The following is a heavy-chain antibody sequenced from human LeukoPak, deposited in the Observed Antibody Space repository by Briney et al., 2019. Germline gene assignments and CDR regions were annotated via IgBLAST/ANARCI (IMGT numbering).Heavy chain of an antibody. CDR3: AKSGYNRFDY. Sequence: GGSLRLSCAASGFTFSSSAMSWVRQAPGKGLEWVSSISGSGSGGSTYYADSVKGQFTISRDNSKNTLYLQMNSLIAEDTAVYYCAKSGYNRFDYWGQGTRVTVSS. CDR2: ISGSGSGGST. CDR1: GFTFSSSA. D-gene: IGHD5-24*01. J-gene: IGHJ4*02. V-gene: IGHV3-23*01.